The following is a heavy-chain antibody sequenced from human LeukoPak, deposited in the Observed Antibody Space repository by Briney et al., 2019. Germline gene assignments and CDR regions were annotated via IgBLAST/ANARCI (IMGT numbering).Heavy chain of an antibody. Sequence: GGSLRLSCAASGFTFSSYSMNWVRQAPGKGLEWVSYISSSSSTIYYADSVKGRFTISRDNAKKSLYLQMHSLRAEDTAVYYCARAIWFGDAFDIWGQGTMVTVSS. D-gene: IGHD3-10*01. CDR3: ARAIWFGDAFDI. J-gene: IGHJ3*02. V-gene: IGHV3-48*01. CDR2: ISSSSSTI. CDR1: GFTFSSYS.